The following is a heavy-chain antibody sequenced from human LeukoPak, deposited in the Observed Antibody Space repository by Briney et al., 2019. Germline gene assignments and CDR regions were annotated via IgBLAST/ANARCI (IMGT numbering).Heavy chain of an antibody. CDR1: GFTLSKSW. CDR2: MNEDGSER. V-gene: IGHV3-7*01. CDR3: ATYTHWVAGDV. D-gene: IGHD3-16*01. J-gene: IGHJ6*02. Sequence: PGGSLRLSCAASGFTLSKSWMSWVRQAPGKGLEWVANMNEDGSERDYVDSVKGRFTISRDNARKSLYLQMSSLRAEDTAVYYCATYTHWVAGDVWGQGTTVTVSS.